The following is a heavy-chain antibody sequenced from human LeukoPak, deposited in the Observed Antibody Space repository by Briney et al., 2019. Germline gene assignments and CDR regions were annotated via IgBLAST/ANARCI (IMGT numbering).Heavy chain of an antibody. CDR2: IYPGDSDT. CDR1: GYSFSTYW. Sequence: GESLKISCKGSGYSFSTYWIAWVRQVPGKGLECMGIIYPGDSDTRYSPSFQGQVTISADKSISTAYLQWSSLKASDTAMYYCARLLEGVAGTWGYWGQGTLVTVSS. CDR3: ARLLEGVAGTWGY. D-gene: IGHD6-19*01. J-gene: IGHJ4*02. V-gene: IGHV5-51*01.